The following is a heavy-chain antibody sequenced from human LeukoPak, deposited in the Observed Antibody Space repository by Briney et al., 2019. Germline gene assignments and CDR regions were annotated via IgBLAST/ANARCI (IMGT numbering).Heavy chain of an antibody. Sequence: GGSLRLSCAASGFTFSSYGMHWVRQAPGKGLEWVAVIWYDGSNKYYADSVKGRFTISKDNSRNTLYLQMNSLKVEDTAIYYCAKPLDEYFDFWGQGTLVTVSS. CDR2: IWYDGSNK. V-gene: IGHV3-30*02. CDR3: AKPLDEYFDF. CDR1: GFTFSSYG. J-gene: IGHJ4*02.